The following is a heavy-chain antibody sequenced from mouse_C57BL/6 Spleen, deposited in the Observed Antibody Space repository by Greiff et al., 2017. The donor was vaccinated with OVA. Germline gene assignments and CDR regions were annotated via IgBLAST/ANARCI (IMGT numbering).Heavy chain of an antibody. CDR3: ARRGTTVVATNYFDY. CDR2: ISSGGSYT. V-gene: IGHV5-6*02. CDR1: GFTFSSYG. D-gene: IGHD1-1*01. Sequence: EVMVVESGGDLVKPGGSLKLSCAASGFTFSSYGLSWVRQTPDKRLEWVATISSGGSYTYYPDSVKGRFTISRDNAKNTLYLQMSSLKSEDTAMYYCARRGTTVVATNYFDYWGQGTTLTVSS. J-gene: IGHJ2*01.